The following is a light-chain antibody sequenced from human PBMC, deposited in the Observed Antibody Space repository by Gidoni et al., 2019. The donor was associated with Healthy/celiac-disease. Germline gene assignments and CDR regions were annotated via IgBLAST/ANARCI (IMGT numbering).Light chain of an antibody. J-gene: IGKJ1*01. Sequence: EIVLTQSPGTLSLSPGERATLSCRASQSVSSSYLAWYQQKPGQAPRLLIYGASSRATGIPDRFSGSGSGTDFTLTISRLEPEDFAVYYCQQYGSSPGPFXQXTKVEIK. CDR1: QSVSSSY. V-gene: IGKV3-20*01. CDR2: GAS. CDR3: QQYGSSPGP.